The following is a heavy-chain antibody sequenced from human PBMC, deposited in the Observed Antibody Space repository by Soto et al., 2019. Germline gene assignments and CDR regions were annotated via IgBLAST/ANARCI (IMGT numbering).Heavy chain of an antibody. J-gene: IGHJ4*02. V-gene: IGHV1-18*01. CDR1: GYAFTTYV. CDR3: ARGRYGDY. Sequence: QVHLVQSGAEVKKPGASVKVSCKGSGYAFTTYVITWVRQAPGQGLEWMGWISAHNGNTNYAQKLQGRVTVTRDTSTSTAYMELSSMRSDDTAVYYCARGRYGDYWGQGALVTVSS. CDR2: ISAHNGNT. D-gene: IGHD1-1*01.